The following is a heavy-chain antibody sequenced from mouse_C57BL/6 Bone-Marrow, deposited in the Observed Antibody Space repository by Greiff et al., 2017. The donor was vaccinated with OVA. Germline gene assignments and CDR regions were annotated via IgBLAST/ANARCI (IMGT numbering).Heavy chain of an antibody. D-gene: IGHD1-1*01. CDR1: GYTFSDYG. CDR2: ISNLAYSI. J-gene: IGHJ3*01. V-gene: IGHV5-15*01. Sequence: DVHLVESGGGLVQPGGSLKLSCAASGYTFSDYGMAWVRQAPRKGPAWVAFISNLAYSINYADTVTGRFTISRETAKNTLYLEMSSLRSEDTAMYYCAREDYYYGSSWFAYWGQGTLVTVSA. CDR3: AREDYYYGSSWFAY.